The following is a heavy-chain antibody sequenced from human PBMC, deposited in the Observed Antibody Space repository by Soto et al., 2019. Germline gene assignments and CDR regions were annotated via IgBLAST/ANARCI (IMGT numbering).Heavy chain of an antibody. CDR3: ATTPHTGTTMLCYFDY. J-gene: IGHJ4*02. CDR1: GGTFSSYT. V-gene: IGHV1-69*02. CDR2: IIPILGIA. D-gene: IGHD4-17*01. Sequence: QVQLVQSGAEVKKPGSSVKVSCKASGGTFSSYTISWVRQAPGQGLEWMGRIIPILGIANYAQKFQGRVTLTADKSTSTAYMELSSLRSEDTAVYYCATTPHTGTTMLCYFDYWGQGTLVTGSS.